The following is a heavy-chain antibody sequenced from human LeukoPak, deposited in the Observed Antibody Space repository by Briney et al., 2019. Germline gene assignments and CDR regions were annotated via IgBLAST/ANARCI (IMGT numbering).Heavy chain of an antibody. CDR2: INPNRGDT. CDR1: GSSFTGYY. CDR3: TRGRESTSAWEFDF. V-gene: IGHV1-2*02. J-gene: IGHJ4*02. Sequence: ASVTVSCKASGSSFTGYYLHWVRLAPGQGPEWMGWINPNRGDTRYAQKFQGRVTMTRDTSIGTAYLELSSLRSDDTAVYYCTRGRESTSAWEFDFWGQGTLVTVSS. D-gene: IGHD2-2*01.